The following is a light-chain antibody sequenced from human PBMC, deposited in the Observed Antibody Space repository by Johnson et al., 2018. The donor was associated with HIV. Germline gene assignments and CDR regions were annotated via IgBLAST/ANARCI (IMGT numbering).Light chain of an antibody. Sequence: QSVLTQPPSVSAAPGQKVTISCSGSSSNIGNNYVSWYQQLPGTAPKLLIYDNNKRPSGIPDRISGSKSGTSATLGITGLQTGDEADYYCGTWDSSLSAGGYVFGTGTKVTVL. CDR3: GTWDSSLSAGGYV. V-gene: IGLV1-51*01. CDR1: SSNIGNNY. J-gene: IGLJ1*01. CDR2: DNN.